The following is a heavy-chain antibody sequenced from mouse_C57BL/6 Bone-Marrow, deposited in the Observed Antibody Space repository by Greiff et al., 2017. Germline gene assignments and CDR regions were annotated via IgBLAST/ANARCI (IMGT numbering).Heavy chain of an antibody. CDR2: LDPENGDT. J-gene: IGHJ4*01. CDR3: TSYLYYAMDY. CDR1: GFNIKDDY. D-gene: IGHD6-5*01. V-gene: IGHV14-4*01. Sequence: EVQLQQSGAELVRPGASVKLSCPASGFNIKDDYMHWVKQRPEQGLEWIGWLDPENGDTEYASKFQGKATITADTSSNTAYLQLSSLTSEDTAVYYCTSYLYYAMDYWGQGTSVTVSS.